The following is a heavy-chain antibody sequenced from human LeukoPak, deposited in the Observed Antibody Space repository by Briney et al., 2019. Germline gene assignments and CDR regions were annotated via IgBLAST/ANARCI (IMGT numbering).Heavy chain of an antibody. V-gene: IGHV4-39*01. CDR3: AKSGGYGLIDY. Sequence: ASETLSLTCTVSGGSISSSSYYWGWIRQPPGKGLEWIGSIYYSGSTYYNESLESRVTISIDTSKNQFSLKLNSVTAADTAMYYCAKSGGYGLIDYWGQGTLVTVSS. CDR1: GGSISSSSYY. D-gene: IGHD1-26*01. J-gene: IGHJ4*02. CDR2: IYYSGST.